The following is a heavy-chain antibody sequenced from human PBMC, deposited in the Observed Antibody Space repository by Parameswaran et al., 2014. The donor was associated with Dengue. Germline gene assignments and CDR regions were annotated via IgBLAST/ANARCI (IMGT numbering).Heavy chain of an antibody. D-gene: IGHD3-22*01. Sequence: PGKGLEWIGYIYYSGSTNYNPSLKSRVTISVDTSKNQFSLKLSSVTAADTAVYYCARDDSSGYIGYWGQGNPGHRLL. CDR2: IYYSGST. J-gene: IGHJ4*02. V-gene: IGHV4-59*13. CDR3: ARDDSSGYIGY.